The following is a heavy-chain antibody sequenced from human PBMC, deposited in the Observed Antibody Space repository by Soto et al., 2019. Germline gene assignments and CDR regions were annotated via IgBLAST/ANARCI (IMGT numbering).Heavy chain of an antibody. D-gene: IGHD3-3*01. CDR2: IYYSGST. J-gene: IGHJ4*02. CDR3: ARRSYYDFWSGYSTYYFDY. CDR1: GGSISSSSYY. Sequence: QLQLQESGPGLVKPSETLSLTCTVSGGSISSSSYYWGWIRQPPGKGLEWIGSIYYSGSTYYNPSLKSRFTISVDTSKNQFSLKLSSVTAADTAVYYCARRSYYDFWSGYSTYYFDYWGQGTLVTVSS. V-gene: IGHV4-39*01.